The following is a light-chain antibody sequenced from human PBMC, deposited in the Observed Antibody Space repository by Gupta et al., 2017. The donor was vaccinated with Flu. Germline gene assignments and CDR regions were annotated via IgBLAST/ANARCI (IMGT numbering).Light chain of an antibody. J-gene: IGLJ2*01. CDR1: SSDVGNYNL. Sequence: SVTISCTGTSSDVGNYNLVSWYQQHPGKAPKLMIHEVTKRPSGVSDRFSGSKSGNTASLTISGRQAEDEADYYCCSYVGSSTDIFGGGTKLTVL. CDR3: CSYVGSSTDI. V-gene: IGLV2-23*02. CDR2: EVT.